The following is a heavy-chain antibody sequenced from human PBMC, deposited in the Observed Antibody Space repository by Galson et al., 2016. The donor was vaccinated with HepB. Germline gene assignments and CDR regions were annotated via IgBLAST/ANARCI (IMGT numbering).Heavy chain of an antibody. V-gene: IGHV6-1*01. CDR1: GDSVSSSRAA. D-gene: IGHD3-3*01. CDR3: ARAVEYYTFWSRLYGMDV. Sequence: SGDSVSSSRAAWNWIRQSPSSGLEWLGRTYYRLKWDNDYEVSVKSRIIINPDTSKNQFSLQLKSVTPEDTSVYYCARAVEYYTFWSRLYGMDVWGQGTTVIVSS. CDR2: TYYRLKWDN. J-gene: IGHJ6*02.